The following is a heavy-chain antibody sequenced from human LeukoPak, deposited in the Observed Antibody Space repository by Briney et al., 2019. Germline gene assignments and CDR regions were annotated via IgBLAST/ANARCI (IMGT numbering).Heavy chain of an antibody. CDR2: INTDGSDT. J-gene: IGHJ4*02. V-gene: IGHV3-74*01. Sequence: GGSLRLSCVVSGSTFSNYWMHWVRQAPGKGLGWVSRINTDGSDTSYVDSVRGRFTVSRDNAKNTLYLQMNSLRSEDTAVYYCARRGEDGFGYRYWGQGTLVTVSS. D-gene: IGHD5-12*01. CDR1: GSTFSNYW. CDR3: ARRGEDGFGYRY.